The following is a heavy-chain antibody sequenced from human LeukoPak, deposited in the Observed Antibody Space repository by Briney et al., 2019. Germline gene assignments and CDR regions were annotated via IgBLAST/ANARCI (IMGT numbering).Heavy chain of an antibody. Sequence: ASVKVSCKASGYTFTGYYMHWVRQAPGQGLEWMGWINPNSGGTNYAQKFQGRVTMTRDTSISTAYMELSRLRSDDTAVYYCARGLPSVVATQERYFDYWGQGTRVTVSS. J-gene: IGHJ4*02. CDR3: ARGLPSVVATQERYFDY. V-gene: IGHV1-2*02. CDR1: GYTFTGYY. D-gene: IGHD5-12*01. CDR2: INPNSGGT.